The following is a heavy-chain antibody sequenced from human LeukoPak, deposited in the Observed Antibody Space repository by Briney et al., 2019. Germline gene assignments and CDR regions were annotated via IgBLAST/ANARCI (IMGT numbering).Heavy chain of an antibody. V-gene: IGHV4-61*02. CDR1: GGSISSGSYY. J-gene: IGHJ3*02. Sequence: PSQTLSLTCTVSGGSISSGSYYWSCIRQPAGKGLEWIGRIYTSGSTNYNPSLKSRVTISVDTSKNQFSLKLSSVTAADTAVYYCARTRYQLIYAFDIWGQGTMVTVSS. CDR2: IYTSGST. CDR3: ARTRYQLIYAFDI. D-gene: IGHD2-2*01.